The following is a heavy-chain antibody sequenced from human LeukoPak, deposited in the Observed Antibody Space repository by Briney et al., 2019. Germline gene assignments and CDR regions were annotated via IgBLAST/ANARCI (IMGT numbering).Heavy chain of an antibody. CDR3: ARDRSGSYYVRFDY. CDR2: INHSGST. CDR1: GGSFSGYY. J-gene: IGHJ4*02. D-gene: IGHD1-26*01. V-gene: IGHV4-34*01. Sequence: SETLSLTCAVYGGSFSGYYWSWIRQPPGKGLEWIGEINHSGSTNYNPSLKSRVTISVDTSKNRFSLKLSSVTAADTAVYYCARDRSGSYYVRFDYWGQGTLVTVSS.